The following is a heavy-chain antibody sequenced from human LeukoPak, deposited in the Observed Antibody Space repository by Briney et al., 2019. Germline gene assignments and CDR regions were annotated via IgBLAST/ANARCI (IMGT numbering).Heavy chain of an antibody. CDR2: IIPIFGTA. Sequence: SVKVSCKASGGTFSSYAISWVRQAPGQGLAWMGGIIPIFGTANYAQEFQGRVTITADESTSTAYMELSSLRSEDTAVYYYARDYYGSGSYDAFDIWGQGTMVTVSS. CDR1: GGTFSSYA. D-gene: IGHD3-10*01. CDR3: ARDYYGSGSYDAFDI. J-gene: IGHJ3*02. V-gene: IGHV1-69*13.